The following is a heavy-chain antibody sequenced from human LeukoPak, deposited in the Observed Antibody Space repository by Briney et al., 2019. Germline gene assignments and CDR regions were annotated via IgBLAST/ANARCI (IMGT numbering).Heavy chain of an antibody. CDR1: GYTFTGYY. V-gene: IGHV1-2*02. J-gene: IGHJ6*03. CDR3: ARGVLRGYCSSTSCQRYYYYMDV. D-gene: IGHD2-2*01. CDR2: INPNSRGT. Sequence: ASVTVSCTASGYTFTGYYMHRVRQAPGEGLEWMGWINPNSRGTNYAQKFQGRVTMTRDTSISTAYMELSRLRSDDTAVYYCARGVLRGYCSSTSCQRYYYYMDVWGKGTTVTVSS.